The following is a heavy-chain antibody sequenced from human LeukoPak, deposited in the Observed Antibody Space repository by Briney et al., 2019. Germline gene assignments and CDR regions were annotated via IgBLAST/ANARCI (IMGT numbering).Heavy chain of an antibody. CDR2: ISAYNGNT. D-gene: IGHD2-2*02. CDR1: GYTFTSYG. Sequence: ASVKVSCKASGYTFTSYGISWMRQAPGQGLEWMAWISAYNGNTNYAQKLQGRVTMTTDTSTSTAYMELRSLRSDDTAVYYCAREGYCSSTSCYTQDDAFDIWGQGTMVTVSS. CDR3: AREGYCSSTSCYTQDDAFDI. J-gene: IGHJ3*02. V-gene: IGHV1-18*01.